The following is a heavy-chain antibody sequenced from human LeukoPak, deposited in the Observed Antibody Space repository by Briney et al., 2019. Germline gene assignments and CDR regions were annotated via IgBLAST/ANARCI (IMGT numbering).Heavy chain of an antibody. J-gene: IGHJ4*02. V-gene: IGHV4-59*12. CDR3: ARVLGACDY. D-gene: IGHD1-26*01. Sequence: PSETLSLTCTVSGGSISSYYWSWLRQPPGKGLEWIGYISYSGSTNYNPSLKSRVTISLDTSKNQFSLKLSSVTAADTAVYYCARVLGACDYWGQGTLVTVSS. CDR1: GGSISSYY. CDR2: ISYSGST.